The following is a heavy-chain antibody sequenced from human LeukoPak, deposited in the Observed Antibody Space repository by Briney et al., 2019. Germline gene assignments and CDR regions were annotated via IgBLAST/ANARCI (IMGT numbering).Heavy chain of an antibody. V-gene: IGHV4-34*01. D-gene: IGHD3-22*01. J-gene: IGHJ4*02. Sequence: SETLSLTCAVYGGSFSGYYWSWIRQPPGKGLEWIGEINHSGSTHYNPSLKGRVTLSIDTSKNQFSLKLSSVTAADTAVYYCARDPRTGYDSSVWGQGTLVTVSS. CDR1: GGSFSGYY. CDR2: INHSGST. CDR3: ARDPRTGYDSSV.